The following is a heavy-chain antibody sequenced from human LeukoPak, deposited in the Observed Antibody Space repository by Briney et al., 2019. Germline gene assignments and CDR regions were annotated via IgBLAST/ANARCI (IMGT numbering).Heavy chain of an antibody. CDR1: GYTFTNYY. J-gene: IGHJ3*02. Sequence: ASVKVSCKASGYTFTNYYIHWVRQAPGQGLEWMGWINPNSGGTNYAQKFQGRVTMTRDTSISTAYMELSRLRSDDTAVYYCALTPRELHRAFDIWGQGTMVTVSS. CDR2: INPNSGGT. CDR3: ALTPRELHRAFDI. V-gene: IGHV1-2*02. D-gene: IGHD1-26*01.